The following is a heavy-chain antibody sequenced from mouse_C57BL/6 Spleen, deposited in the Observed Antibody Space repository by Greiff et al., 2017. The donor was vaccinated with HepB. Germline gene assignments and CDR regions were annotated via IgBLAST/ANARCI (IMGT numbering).Heavy chain of an antibody. CDR3: ARAHYYGSSYGAY. Sequence: EVKLMESGPELVKPGASVKISCKASGYSFTDYNMNWVKQSNGKSLEWIGVINPNYGTTSYNQKFKGKATLTVDQSSSTAYMQLNSLTSEDSAVYYCARAHYYGSSYGAYWGQGTLVTVSA. CDR2: INPNYGTT. D-gene: IGHD1-1*01. V-gene: IGHV1-39*01. J-gene: IGHJ3*01. CDR1: GYSFTDYN.